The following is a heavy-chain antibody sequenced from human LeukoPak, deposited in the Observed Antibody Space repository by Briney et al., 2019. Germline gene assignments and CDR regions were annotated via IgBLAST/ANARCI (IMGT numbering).Heavy chain of an antibody. V-gene: IGHV4-59*08. CDR2: VHYSGST. J-gene: IGHJ4*02. D-gene: IGHD5-24*01. CDR3: ARSPLESRRDAYNFYFDY. CDR1: GASIISYH. Sequence: PETLSLTCSVSGASIISYHWSWVRQPPGKGLEWIGFVHYSGSTNYNPSLKSRVTISADTSKNQFSLSLTSVTAADTALYYCARSPLESRRDAYNFYFDYWGQGALVTVSS.